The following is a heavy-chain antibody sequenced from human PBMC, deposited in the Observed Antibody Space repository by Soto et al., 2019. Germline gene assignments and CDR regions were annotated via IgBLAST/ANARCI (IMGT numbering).Heavy chain of an antibody. V-gene: IGHV4-38-2*01. Sequence: PSETLSLTCAISGDSIRSAYFLAWIRHPPGKGLEWIGSMYYSGSTYNNPSLRSRVSMSIDTSKDQFSLKLKSVTAADTALYFCARQRTSVVTKAYFDVWGPGSLVTVSS. CDR3: ARQRTSVVTKAYFDV. J-gene: IGHJ4*02. CDR1: GDSIRSAYF. D-gene: IGHD2-21*02. CDR2: MYYSGST.